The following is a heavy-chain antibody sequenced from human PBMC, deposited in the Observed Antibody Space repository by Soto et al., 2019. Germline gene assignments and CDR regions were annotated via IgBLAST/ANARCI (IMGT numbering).Heavy chain of an antibody. V-gene: IGHV3-53*01. CDR2: IYSGGST. CDR3: ARRSSPAYYYGMDV. Sequence: PGGSLRLSXAASGFTVSSNYMSWVRQAPGKGLEWVSVIYSGGSTYYADSVKGRFTISRDNSKNTLYLQMNSLRAEDTAVYYCARRSSPAYYYGMDVWGQGTTVTVSS. J-gene: IGHJ6*02. CDR1: GFTVSSNY.